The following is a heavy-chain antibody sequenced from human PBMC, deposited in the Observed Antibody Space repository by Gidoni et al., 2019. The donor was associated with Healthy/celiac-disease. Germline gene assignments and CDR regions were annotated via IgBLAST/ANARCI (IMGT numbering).Heavy chain of an antibody. D-gene: IGHD2-21*01. CDR1: GSTCSSEA. Sequence: EGQLLESGGGLVQPGGSLRLSCAAAGSTCSSEAMSWVRQAPGKGMDWVAAISGRGCSTYSADSVQGRFPISRDNSQHTLYLQMTSLSAEDTAVYYCAKDLSLAYCVGDCYSLFDYWGQGPLVTVSS. J-gene: IGHJ4*02. V-gene: IGHV3-23*01. CDR3: AKDLSLAYCVGDCYSLFDY. CDR2: ISGRGCST.